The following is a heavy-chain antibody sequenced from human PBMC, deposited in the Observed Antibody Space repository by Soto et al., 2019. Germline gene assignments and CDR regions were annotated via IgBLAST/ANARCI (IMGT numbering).Heavy chain of an antibody. Sequence: PSETLSLTCAVSGGSISSSNWWSWVRQPPGKGLEWIGEIYHSGSTNYNPSLKSRVTISVDKSKNQFSLKLSSVTAADTAVYFCARTDKYGSWAAWFWGQGTLVTVSS. CDR1: GGSISSSNW. J-gene: IGHJ4*02. CDR2: IYHSGST. CDR3: ARTDKYGSWAAWF. D-gene: IGHD2-15*01. V-gene: IGHV4-4*02.